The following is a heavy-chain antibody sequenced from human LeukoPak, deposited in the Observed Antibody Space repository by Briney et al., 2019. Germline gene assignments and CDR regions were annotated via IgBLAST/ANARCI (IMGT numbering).Heavy chain of an antibody. CDR3: AKDLGWFGELLDHASYGMAV. CDR2: ISYDGSNK. D-gene: IGHD3-10*01. V-gene: IGHV3-30*18. Sequence: GGCLRVSCAASGFTFSSYGMHWVRQAPGKGLEWVAVISYDGSNKYYADSVKGRFTISRDNSKNTLYLQMNSLTAEDTAVHYCAKDLGWFGELLDHASYGMAVWGQGTTVTVSS. CDR1: GFTFSSYG. J-gene: IGHJ6*02.